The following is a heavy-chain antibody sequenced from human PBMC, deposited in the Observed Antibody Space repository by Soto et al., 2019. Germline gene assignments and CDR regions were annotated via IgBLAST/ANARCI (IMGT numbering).Heavy chain of an antibody. CDR3: ARYCSGGSCQTVKYAFDI. V-gene: IGHV3-66*01. D-gene: IGHD2-15*01. CDR1: GFTFSSSY. J-gene: IGHJ3*02. CDR2: IYSGGST. Sequence: PGGCVRLSCAASGFTFSSSYMSWVSQAPGKGLEWVSVIYSGGSTYYADSVKGRFTISRDNSKNMLYLQMNSLRAEDTAVYYCARYCSGGSCQTVKYAFDICGQGTMVSVSS.